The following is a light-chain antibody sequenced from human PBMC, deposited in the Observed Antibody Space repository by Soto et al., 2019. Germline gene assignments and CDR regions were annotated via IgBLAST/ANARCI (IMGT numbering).Light chain of an antibody. CDR3: QQYYSTPWT. CDR2: WAS. CDR1: QRVLYSSNNKNY. Sequence: DIVMTQSPYSLAVSLGERATINCKSRQRVLYSSNNKNYLDWHQQKPGQPPKLLIYWASTRESGVPARFSGSGSGTDFTLTISSLQAEDVAVYYCQQYYSTPWTFGRGTKVEIK. J-gene: IGKJ1*01. V-gene: IGKV4-1*01.